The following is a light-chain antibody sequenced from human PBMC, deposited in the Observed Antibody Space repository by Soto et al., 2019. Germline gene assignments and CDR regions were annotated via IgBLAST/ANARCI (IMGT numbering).Light chain of an antibody. V-gene: IGKV1-5*01. Sequence: DIQMTQSPSTLSASVGERATITGRASKGISSWLAWYQQKPGKAPKLLIYAASSLESGVPSRFSGSGSGTEFTLTISSLQPDDFATYYCQQYNSYSTSGQGTKVDIK. CDR3: QQYNSYST. CDR1: KGISSW. CDR2: AAS. J-gene: IGKJ1*01.